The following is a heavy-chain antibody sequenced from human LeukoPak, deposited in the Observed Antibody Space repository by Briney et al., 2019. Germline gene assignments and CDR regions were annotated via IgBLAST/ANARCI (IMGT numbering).Heavy chain of an antibody. D-gene: IGHD3-22*01. CDR3: AKHGNYDTSGFYYAHF. Sequence: PGGSLRLSCAASGFPFSNYAMTWVRQAPGKGLEWVSSINTDGGATYYADSLKGRFTVSRDNSNNTLYLQMNGLRAEDTAVYYCAKHGNYDTSGFYYAHFWGQGTLVTVSS. J-gene: IGHJ4*02. V-gene: IGHV3-23*01. CDR1: GFPFSNYA. CDR2: INTDGGAT.